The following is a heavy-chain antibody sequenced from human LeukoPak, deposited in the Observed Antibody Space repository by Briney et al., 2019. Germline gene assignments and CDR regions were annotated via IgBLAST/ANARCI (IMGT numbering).Heavy chain of an antibody. CDR2: INPNSGGT. J-gene: IGHJ4*02. CDR3: ATVRFGGVSIGY. Sequence: ASVKVSCKASGYTFTGYYIHWVRQAPGQGLEWMGWINPNSGGTNYAQKFQGRVTVTRDTSITTAYMELSRRRSDDTAVYYCATVRFGGVSIGYWGQGTLVTVSS. CDR1: GYTFTGYY. D-gene: IGHD3-10*01. V-gene: IGHV1-2*02.